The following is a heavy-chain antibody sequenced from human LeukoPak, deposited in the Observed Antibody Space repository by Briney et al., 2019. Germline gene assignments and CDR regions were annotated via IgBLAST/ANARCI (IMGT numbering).Heavy chain of an antibody. CDR2: IYSGGST. CDR3: AREEVQWLVRH. Sequence: GGSLRLSCAASGFTVSSNYMSWVRQAPGKGLEWVSVIYSGGSTYYADSVKGRFTIFRDNSKNTLYLQMNSLRAEDTAVYYCAREEVQWLVRHWGQGTLVTVSS. CDR1: GFTVSSNY. D-gene: IGHD6-19*01. V-gene: IGHV3-66*01. J-gene: IGHJ1*01.